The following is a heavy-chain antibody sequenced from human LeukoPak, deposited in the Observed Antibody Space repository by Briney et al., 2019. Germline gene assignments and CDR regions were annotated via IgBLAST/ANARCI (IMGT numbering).Heavy chain of an antibody. CDR2: ISTSSSTI. Sequence: HPGGSLRLSCAASGFTFSSYSMNWVRQAPGKGLEWVSYISTSSSTIYYADSVKGRFTISRDNAKNSLYLQMNSLRAEDTAVYYCAREGGAAAGWALDIWGQGTMVTVSS. CDR1: GFTFSSYS. CDR3: AREGGAAAGWALDI. J-gene: IGHJ3*02. D-gene: IGHD6-13*01. V-gene: IGHV3-48*04.